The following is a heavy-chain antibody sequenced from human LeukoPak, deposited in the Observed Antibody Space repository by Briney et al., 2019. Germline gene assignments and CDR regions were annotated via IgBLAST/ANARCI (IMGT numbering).Heavy chain of an antibody. V-gene: IGHV3-23*01. CDR1: GFTFSNYG. Sequence: PGGSLRLPCAASGFTFSNYGMTWVRRAPGKGLEWFSVISGNGGTTYYADSVKGRFTISRDNSKNTLYLEMNSLRAEDTAVYYCARGPYVIRGYYGLDVWGQGTTVTFSS. D-gene: IGHD3-16*01. CDR2: ISGNGGTT. J-gene: IGHJ6*02. CDR3: ARGPYVIRGYYGLDV.